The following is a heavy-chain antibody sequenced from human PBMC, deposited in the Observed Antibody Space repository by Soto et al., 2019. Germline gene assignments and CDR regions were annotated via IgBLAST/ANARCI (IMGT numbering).Heavy chain of an antibody. D-gene: IGHD3-22*01. V-gene: IGHV3-23*01. CDR2: ISGSGGST. CDR1: GFTFSSYA. Sequence: PGGSLRLSCAASGFTFSSYAMSWVRQAPGKGLEWVSAISGSGGSTYYADSVKGRFTISRDNSKNTLYLQMNSLRAEDTAVYYCALGGEESLYYYDSSGYYPRYWGQGTLVTVSS. J-gene: IGHJ4*02. CDR3: ALGGEESLYYYDSSGYYPRY.